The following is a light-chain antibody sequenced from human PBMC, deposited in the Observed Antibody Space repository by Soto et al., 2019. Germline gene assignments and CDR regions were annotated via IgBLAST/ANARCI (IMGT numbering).Light chain of an antibody. CDR3: QQYNNWPPWT. CDR2: GAS. Sequence: EIVMTQSPATLSVSPGERDTLSCRASQSLSTNLAWYQQKPGQAPMLLIYGASTRATGIPARFSGSGSGTEFTRTISSLQSEDCAVYYCQQYNNWPPWTGGQGTKVVIK. J-gene: IGKJ1*01. V-gene: IGKV3-15*01. CDR1: QSLSTN.